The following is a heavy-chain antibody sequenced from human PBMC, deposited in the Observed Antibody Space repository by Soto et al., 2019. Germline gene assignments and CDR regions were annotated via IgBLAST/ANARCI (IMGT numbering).Heavy chain of an antibody. CDR2: IIPIFGTA. CDR1: GGTFSSYA. D-gene: IGHD6-6*01. J-gene: IGHJ6*02. Sequence: QVQLVQSGAEVKKPGSSVKVSCKASGGTFSSYAISWVRQAPGQGLEWMGGIIPIFGTANYAQKFQGRVTITADESTSTAYMELSSLRSEDTAVYYWARSIAARPNYYYYGMDVWGQGTTVTVSS. V-gene: IGHV1-69*01. CDR3: ARSIAARPNYYYYGMDV.